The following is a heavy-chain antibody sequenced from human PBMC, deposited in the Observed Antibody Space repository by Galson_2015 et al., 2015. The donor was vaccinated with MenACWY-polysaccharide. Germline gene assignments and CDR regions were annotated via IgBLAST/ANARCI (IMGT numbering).Heavy chain of an antibody. D-gene: IGHD6-19*01. CDR2: INYSGST. V-gene: IGHV4-59*01. CDR3: ARAIAVAGQRRDFDL. Sequence: SETLSLTCIVSGGSISSYYWNWIRQPPGKGLEWVGYINYSGSTNHNPSLKSRATMSVDTSKNQFSLNLTSVTDADTAVYYCARAIAVAGQRRDFDLWGRGTLVTVSS. J-gene: IGHJ2*01. CDR1: GGSISSYY.